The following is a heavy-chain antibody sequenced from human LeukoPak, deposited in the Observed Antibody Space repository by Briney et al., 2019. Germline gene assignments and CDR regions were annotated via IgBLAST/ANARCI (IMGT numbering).Heavy chain of an antibody. CDR1: GFTFSSYS. CDR3: ARDDDWNYEDY. J-gene: IGHJ4*02. Sequence: GGSLRLSCAASGFTFSSYSMNWVRQAPGKGLEWVSYISSSSSTIYYADSVKGRFTISRDNAKNSLYLQMNSLRAEDTAVYYCARDDDWNYEDYWGQGTLITVSS. V-gene: IGHV3-48*04. D-gene: IGHD1-7*01. CDR2: ISSSSSTI.